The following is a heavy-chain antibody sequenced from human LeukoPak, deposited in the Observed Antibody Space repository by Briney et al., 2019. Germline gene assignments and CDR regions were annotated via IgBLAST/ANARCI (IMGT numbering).Heavy chain of an antibody. CDR2: IFYNEGT. V-gene: IGHV4-61*01. CDR1: GYSISSGYY. J-gene: IGHJ4*02. Sequence: PSETLSLTCTVSGYSISSGYYWGWIRQPPGKGLEWIGYIFYNEGTSYNPSLKSRVTISVDTSKNQFSLKLSSVTAADTAVYYCARERLSTPGFSYDSRQEYYFDYWGQGTLVTVSS. D-gene: IGHD3-22*01. CDR3: ARERLSTPGFSYDSRQEYYFDY.